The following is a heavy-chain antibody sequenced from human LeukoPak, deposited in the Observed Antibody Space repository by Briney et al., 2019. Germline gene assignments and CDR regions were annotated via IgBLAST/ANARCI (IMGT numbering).Heavy chain of an antibody. CDR2: IYPGDSDT. Sequence: GESLNISCKGSGYKFTSYLVDWVRQLPVKGLEWMGIIYPGDSDTRYSPSFQGQVTISADKSISTAYLQWSSLKASDTAMYYCVIGVGYYYYGMDVWGQGTTVTVSS. J-gene: IGHJ6*02. CDR3: VIGVGYYYYGMDV. V-gene: IGHV5-51*01. D-gene: IGHD2-8*01. CDR1: GYKFTSYL.